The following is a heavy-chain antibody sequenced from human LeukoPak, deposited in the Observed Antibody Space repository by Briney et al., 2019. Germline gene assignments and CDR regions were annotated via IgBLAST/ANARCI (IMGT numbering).Heavy chain of an antibody. J-gene: IGHJ2*01. CDR1: GYTFINYG. V-gene: IGHV1-18*04. CDR3: ARLSTNSRVGGYDPQWYFDL. CDR2: ISGYNGNT. Sequence: GASVKVSCKASGYTFINYGFSWVRQAPGQGLEWMGWISGYNGNTNYLQRFQGRVTMTTDTSTNTVYMELRGLRSDDTAVYYCARLSTNSRVGGYDPQWYFDLWGRGTLVTVSS. D-gene: IGHD5-12*01.